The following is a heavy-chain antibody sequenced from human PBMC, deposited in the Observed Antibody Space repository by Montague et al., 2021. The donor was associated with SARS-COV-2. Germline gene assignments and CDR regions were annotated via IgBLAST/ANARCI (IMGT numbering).Heavy chain of an antibody. J-gene: IGHJ3*02. V-gene: IGHV4-39*01. CDR2: VHYTGTT. CDR3: ARHRANAGFFDI. CDR1: GGSITASRYD. D-gene: IGHD1-1*01. Sequence: SETLSLTCTVSGGSITASRYDWGWIRQPPGKGLEWIGSVHYTGTTSYNASLKSRLTISVDTSENQFSLKMTSVTASDTAVYYCARHRANAGFFDIWGQGTMVTVSS.